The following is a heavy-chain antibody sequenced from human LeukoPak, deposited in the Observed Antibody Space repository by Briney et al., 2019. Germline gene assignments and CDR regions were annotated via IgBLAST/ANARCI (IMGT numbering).Heavy chain of an antibody. V-gene: IGHV3-23*01. CDR2: ISGSGSSK. D-gene: IGHD6-13*01. CDR3: AQHLYSSSWYQYFQH. J-gene: IGHJ1*01. Sequence: GGSLRLSCAASRFTFTNYAMSWVRQAPGKGLEWVSGISGSGSSKYYADSVQGRFTISRDNSKNTLYLQMNSLRAEDTAVYYCAQHLYSSSWYQYFQHWGQGTLVTVSS. CDR1: RFTFTNYA.